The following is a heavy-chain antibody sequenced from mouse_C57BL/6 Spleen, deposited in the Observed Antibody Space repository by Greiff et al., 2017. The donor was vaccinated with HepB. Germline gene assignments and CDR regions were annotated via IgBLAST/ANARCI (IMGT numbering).Heavy chain of an antibody. CDR2: ISDGGSYT. D-gene: IGHD4-1*02. CDR1: GFTFSSYA. J-gene: IGHJ4*01. Sequence: EVQLVESGGGLVKPGASLKLSCAASGFTFSSYAMSWVRQTPEKRLEWVATISDGGSYTYYPDNVKGRFTIPRDNAKNNLNLQMSHLKSEDTAMYYCERVVQLDAMGYWGEVTPVSVSS. CDR3: ERVVQLDAMGY. V-gene: IGHV5-4*01.